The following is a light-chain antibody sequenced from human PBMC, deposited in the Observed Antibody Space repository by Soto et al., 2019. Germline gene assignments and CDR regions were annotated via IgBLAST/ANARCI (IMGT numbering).Light chain of an antibody. J-gene: IGKJ3*01. V-gene: IGKV1-39*01. CDR3: QQTLKPPLT. CDR2: AAS. Sequence: DIQMTQSSSSLSASVGDRVTVTCRASQSVTNYLKWYQQKPGKAPKLLIYAASTLQSGVPSRFSGSGSGTEFTLTISSLQPEDFATYYCQQTLKPPLTFGPGTKVDIK. CDR1: QSVTNY.